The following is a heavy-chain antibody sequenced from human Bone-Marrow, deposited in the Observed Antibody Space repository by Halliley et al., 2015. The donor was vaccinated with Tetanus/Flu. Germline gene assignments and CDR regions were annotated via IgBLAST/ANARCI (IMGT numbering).Heavy chain of an antibody. Sequence: TLSLTCTVSGGSISNFYWSWIRQPPGRGLEWIGSIYYSGRTNYNPSLKSRVTVSVDTSKNQFSLKLTSVTAADTAVYYCASGEAVTILSSVYDYAMAVWGQGTTVTVSS. CDR3: ASGEAVTILSSVYDYAMAV. CDR1: GGSISNFY. D-gene: IGHD3-3*01. CDR2: IYYSGRT. J-gene: IGHJ6*02. V-gene: IGHV4-59*01.